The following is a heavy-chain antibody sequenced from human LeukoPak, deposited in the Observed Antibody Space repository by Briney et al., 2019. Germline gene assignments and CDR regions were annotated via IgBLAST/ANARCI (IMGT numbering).Heavy chain of an antibody. J-gene: IGHJ4*02. Sequence: GGSLRLSCLTSGFTLSTNAMSWVRQAPGKGLEWVAVISYDGSNKYYADSVKGRFTISRDNSKNTLYLQMNSLRAEDTAVYYCARDLRNYFDYWGQGTLVTVSS. CDR3: ARDLRNYFDY. D-gene: IGHD4-17*01. V-gene: IGHV3-30-3*01. CDR1: GFTLSTNA. CDR2: ISYDGSNK.